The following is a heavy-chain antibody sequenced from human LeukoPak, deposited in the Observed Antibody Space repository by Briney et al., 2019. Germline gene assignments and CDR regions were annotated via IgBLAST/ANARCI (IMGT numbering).Heavy chain of an antibody. CDR2: IYYSGST. Sequence: SQTLSLTCTVSGGSISSGGYYWSWIRQHPGKGLEWIGYIYYSGSTYNNPSLKSRVTISVDTSKNQFSLKRSSVTAADTAVYYCAREIAAAGKAFDPWGQGTLVTVSS. CDR1: GGSISSGGYY. CDR3: AREIAAAGKAFDP. V-gene: IGHV4-31*03. J-gene: IGHJ5*02. D-gene: IGHD6-13*01.